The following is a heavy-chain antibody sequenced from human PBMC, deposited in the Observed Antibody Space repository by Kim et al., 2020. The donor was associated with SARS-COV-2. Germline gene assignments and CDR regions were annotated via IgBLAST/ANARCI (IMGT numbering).Heavy chain of an antibody. V-gene: IGHV3-9*01. Sequence: YADSVKGRFAISRDNAKKSLYLQMHSLRPEDTAFYYCARNSGWSTGHFDFWGLGTLVIVSS. D-gene: IGHD6-19*01. J-gene: IGHJ4*02. CDR3: ARNSGWSTGHFDF.